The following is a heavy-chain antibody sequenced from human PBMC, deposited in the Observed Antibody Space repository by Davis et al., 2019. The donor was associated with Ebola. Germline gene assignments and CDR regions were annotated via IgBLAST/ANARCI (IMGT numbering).Heavy chain of an antibody. Sequence: AASVKVSCKASGYTFTSYDINWVRQATGQGLEWMGWMNPNSGNTGYAQKFQGRVTMTRNTSISTAYMELSSLRSEDTAVYYCATFTLLEWLSEQGEDYYYGMDVWGQGTTVTVSS. CDR3: ATFTLLEWLSEQGEDYYYGMDV. J-gene: IGHJ6*02. D-gene: IGHD3-3*01. CDR1: GYTFTSYD. CDR2: MNPNSGNT. V-gene: IGHV1-8*01.